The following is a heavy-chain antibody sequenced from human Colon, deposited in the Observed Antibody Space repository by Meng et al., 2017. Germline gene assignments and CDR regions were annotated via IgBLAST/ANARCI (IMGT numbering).Heavy chain of an antibody. CDR2: ISSSSSSYK. Sequence: GESLKISCAASGFTFSSYAMNWVRQAPGKGLEWVSVISSSSSSYKHYADSVKGRFTISRDNAKNSLYLQMNSLRAEDTAVYYCTRWSSASGHDYWGQGTLVTXSS. CDR3: TRWSSASGHDY. V-gene: IGHV3-21*01. D-gene: IGHD6-19*01. CDR1: GFTFSSYA. J-gene: IGHJ4*02.